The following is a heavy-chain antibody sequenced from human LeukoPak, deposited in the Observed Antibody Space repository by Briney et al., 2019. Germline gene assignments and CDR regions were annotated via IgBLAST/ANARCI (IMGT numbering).Heavy chain of an antibody. CDR3: LYGSGWYFDY. D-gene: IGHD6-19*01. J-gene: IGHJ4*02. CDR1: GFTFSTYW. Sequence: SGGSLRLSCAASGFTFSTYWMHWVRQAPGKGLAWVSRISSDGRNTHYADSVKGRFTISRDNAKSTLYLQMNSLRAEDTAVYYCLYGSGWYFDYWGQGTLDTVSS. CDR2: ISSDGRNT. V-gene: IGHV3-74*01.